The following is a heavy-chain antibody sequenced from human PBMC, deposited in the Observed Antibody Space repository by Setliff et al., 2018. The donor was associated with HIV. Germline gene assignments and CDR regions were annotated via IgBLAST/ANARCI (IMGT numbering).Heavy chain of an antibody. Sequence: SETLSLTCTVSGGSISSSNYYWGWIRQPPGKGLEWIGSIYYSGSTNYNPSLKNRVAISVDTSRNRVSLKMTSVTAADTAVYYCARARLLGGLLSWGRGALVTVSS. V-gene: IGHV4-39*07. CDR1: GGSISSSNYY. CDR3: ARARLLGGLLS. J-gene: IGHJ5*02. CDR2: IYYSGST. D-gene: IGHD7-27*01.